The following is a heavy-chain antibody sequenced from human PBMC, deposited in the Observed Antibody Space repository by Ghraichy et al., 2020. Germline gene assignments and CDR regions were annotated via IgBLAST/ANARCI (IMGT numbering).Heavy chain of an antibody. D-gene: IGHD6-19*01. J-gene: IGHJ4*02. CDR3: ARLAVAGTSHFDY. V-gene: IGHV4-39*01. Sequence: SETLSLTCTVSGGSISSSSYYWGWIRQPPGKGLEWIGSIYYSGSTYYNPSLKSRITISVDTSKNQFSLKLSSVTAADTAVFYCARLAVAGTSHFDYWGQGTLVTVSS. CDR1: GGSISSSSYY. CDR2: IYYSGST.